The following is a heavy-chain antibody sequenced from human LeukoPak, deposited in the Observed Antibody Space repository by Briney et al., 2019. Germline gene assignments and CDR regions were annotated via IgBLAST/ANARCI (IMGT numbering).Heavy chain of an antibody. V-gene: IGHV3-48*03. J-gene: IGHJ4*02. CDR3: ATGSRGSYFYFDY. D-gene: IGHD3-10*01. Sequence: GGSLSLSCAASGFTFSSYEMNWVRQAPGKGLEWVSYISSSGNYIMYADSVKGRFTISRDNAKNSLYLQMNSLRAEDTAVYYCATGSRGSYFYFDYWGQGTLVTVSS. CDR1: GFTFSSYE. CDR2: ISSSGNYI.